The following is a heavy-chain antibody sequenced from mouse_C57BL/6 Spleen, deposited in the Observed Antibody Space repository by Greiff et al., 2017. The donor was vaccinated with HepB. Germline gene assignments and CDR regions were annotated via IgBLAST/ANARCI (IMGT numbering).Heavy chain of an antibody. D-gene: IGHD1-1*01. CDR3: ARFNGSSPYWYFDV. Sequence: QVQLQQSGPELVKPGASVKISCKASGYAFSSSWMNWVKQRPGKGLEWIGRIYPGDGDTNYNGKFKGKATLTADKSSSTAYMQLSSLTSEDSAVYFCARFNGSSPYWYFDVWGTGTTVTVSS. J-gene: IGHJ1*03. CDR2: IYPGDGDT. V-gene: IGHV1-82*01. CDR1: GYAFSSSW.